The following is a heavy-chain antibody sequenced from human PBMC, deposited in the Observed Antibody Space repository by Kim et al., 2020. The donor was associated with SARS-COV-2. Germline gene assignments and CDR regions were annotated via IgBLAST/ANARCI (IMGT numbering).Heavy chain of an antibody. J-gene: IGHJ6*03. V-gene: IGHV4-34*01. CDR1: GGSSIHHY. D-gene: IGHD3-10*01. CDR2: VSHSGSI. CDR3: TRGTSYFMDV. Sequence: SETLSLSCTVSGGSSIHHYWSWIRQSPEKGLAWIGEVSHSGSINFDPSLGGRVTLFLDPYKNQFSLKLTSVTAADTAVYYCTRGTSYFMDVWAEGTTVIVSS.